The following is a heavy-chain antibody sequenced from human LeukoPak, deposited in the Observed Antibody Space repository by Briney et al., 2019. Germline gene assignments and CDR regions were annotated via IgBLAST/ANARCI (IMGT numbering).Heavy chain of an antibody. CDR3: AAVGRTPS. V-gene: IGHV3-72*01. CDR1: GISLTDHY. CDR2: GTKKGNNYTT. D-gene: IGHD1-26*01. Sequence: GGSLRLSCTASGISLTDHYMDRVRQAPGKGLEWVGRGTKKGNNYTTEYAASVKGRFTISRDESKNSLFLQMNSLRTEDTAVYYCAAVGRTPSWGQGTMVTVSS. J-gene: IGHJ3*01.